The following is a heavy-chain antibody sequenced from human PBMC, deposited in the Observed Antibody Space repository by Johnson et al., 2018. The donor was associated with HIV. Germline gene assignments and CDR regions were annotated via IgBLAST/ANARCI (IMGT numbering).Heavy chain of an antibody. CDR1: GFTVSSNY. J-gene: IGHJ3*02. V-gene: IGHV3-66*01. D-gene: IGHD3-16*01. CDR3: AKDRNWGWPVWAFDS. CDR2: IYSGGST. Sequence: VQLVESGGGLVQPGGSLRLSCAASGFTVSSNYMSWVRQAPGQGLEWVSVIYSGGSTYYAASVKGRFTISRDNSKNTLYLQMNSLGAEDTAVDYCAKDRNWGWPVWAFDSWGQGTMVTVSS.